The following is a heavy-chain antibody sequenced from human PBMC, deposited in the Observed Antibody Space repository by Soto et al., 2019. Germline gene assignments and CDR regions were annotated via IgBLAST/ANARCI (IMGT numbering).Heavy chain of an antibody. D-gene: IGHD2-21*02. Sequence: GASVKVSCKASGYTFTGYYMHWVRQAPGQGLEWMGWINPNSGGTNYAQKFQGRVTMTRDTSISTAYMELSRLRSDDTAVYYCARERCGGDCYFDYWGQGTLVTVSS. V-gene: IGHV1-2*02. CDR1: GYTFTGYY. CDR3: ARERCGGDCYFDY. CDR2: INPNSGGT. J-gene: IGHJ4*02.